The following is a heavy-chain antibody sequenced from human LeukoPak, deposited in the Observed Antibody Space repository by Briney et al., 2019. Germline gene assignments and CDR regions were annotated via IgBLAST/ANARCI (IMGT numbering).Heavy chain of an antibody. D-gene: IGHD6-19*01. J-gene: IGHJ4*02. V-gene: IGHV4-4*02. CDR2: IYHSGST. CDR1: GGSISSSNW. CDR3: ARSYSSGWYLFDY. Sequence: PSETLSLTCAVSGGSISSSNWRSWVRQPPGKGLEWIGEIYHSGSTNYNPSLKSRVTISVDKSKNQFSLKLSSVTAADTAVYYCARSYSSGWYLFDYWGQGTLVTVSS.